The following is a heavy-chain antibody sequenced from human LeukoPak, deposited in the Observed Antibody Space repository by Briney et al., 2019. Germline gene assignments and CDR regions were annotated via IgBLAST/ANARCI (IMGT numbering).Heavy chain of an antibody. CDR1: GGTFSSYA. V-gene: IGHV1-69*13. CDR3: AKTARREAVAGTPYVYYFDY. D-gene: IGHD6-19*01. CDR2: IIPIFGTA. Sequence: GASVKVSCKASGGTFSSYAISWVRQPPGQGLEWMGGIIPIFGTANYAQKFQGRVTITADESTSTAYMELSSLRSEDTAVYYCAKTARREAVAGTPYVYYFDYWGQGTLVTVSS. J-gene: IGHJ4*02.